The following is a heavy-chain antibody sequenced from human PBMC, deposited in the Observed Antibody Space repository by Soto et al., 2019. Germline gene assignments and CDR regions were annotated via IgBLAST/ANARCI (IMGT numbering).Heavy chain of an antibody. CDR2: IYYSGST. Sequence: SETLSLTCTVGGGSISSYYWSSIRQPPGKGLEWIGYIYYSGSTNYNPSLKSRVTISVDTSKNQFSLKLSSVTAADTAVYYCACIYNWNDVPDYWGQGTLVTVS. J-gene: IGHJ4*02. D-gene: IGHD1-20*01. CDR3: ACIYNWNDVPDY. CDR1: GGSISSYY. V-gene: IGHV4-59*01.